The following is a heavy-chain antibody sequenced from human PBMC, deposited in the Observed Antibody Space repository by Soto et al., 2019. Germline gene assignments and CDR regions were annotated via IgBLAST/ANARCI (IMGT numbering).Heavy chain of an antibody. D-gene: IGHD6-13*01. CDR1: GFTFSSYA. CDR3: ARDGGIAAAGTKFDP. CDR2: ISYDGSNK. J-gene: IGHJ5*02. V-gene: IGHV3-30-3*01. Sequence: QVQLVESGGGVVQPGRSLRLSCAASGFTFSSYAMHWVRQAPGKGLEWVAVISYDGSNKYYADSVKGRFTISRDNSKNTLYLQMNRLRAEDTAVYYCARDGGIAAAGTKFDPWGQGTLVTVSS.